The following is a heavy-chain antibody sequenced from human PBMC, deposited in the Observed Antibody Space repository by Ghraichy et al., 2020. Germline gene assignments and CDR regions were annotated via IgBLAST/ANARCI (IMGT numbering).Heavy chain of an antibody. J-gene: IGHJ6*03. CDR2: INAGNGNT. V-gene: IGHV1-3*01. CDR1: GYTFTSYA. Sequence: ASVKVSCKASGYTFTSYAMHWVRQAPGQRLEWMGWINAGNGNTKYSQKFQGRVTITRDTSASTAYMELSSLRSEDTAVYYCARGSGSSGRKYYYYYYMDVWGKGTTVTVSS. D-gene: IGHD6-19*01. CDR3: ARGSGSSGRKYYYYYYMDV.